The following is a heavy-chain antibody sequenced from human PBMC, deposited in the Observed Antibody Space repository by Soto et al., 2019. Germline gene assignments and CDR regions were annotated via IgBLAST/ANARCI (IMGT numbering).Heavy chain of an antibody. Sequence: GASVKVSCKASGGTFSSYAISWVRQAPGQGLERMGGIIPIFGTANYAQKFQGGVTITADESTSTAYMELSSLRSEDTAVYYCARGGPPSDAFDIWGQGTMVTVS. J-gene: IGHJ3*02. CDR3: ARGGPPSDAFDI. V-gene: IGHV1-69*13. CDR1: GGTFSSYA. CDR2: IIPIFGTA.